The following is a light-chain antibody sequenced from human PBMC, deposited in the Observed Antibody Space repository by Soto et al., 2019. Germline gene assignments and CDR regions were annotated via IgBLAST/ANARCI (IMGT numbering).Light chain of an antibody. CDR2: GAS. V-gene: IGKV3-20*01. J-gene: IGKJ3*01. Sequence: EIVLTQSPGALSLSPGERATLSCRASQTIRSNFLAWYQHKPGQAPRLLIYGASTTATGIPDRFSGSGPGTEFTLTISRLEPEDFAVYFCLQHDDSPFTFGPGTKVDI. CDR3: LQHDDSPFT. CDR1: QTIRSNF.